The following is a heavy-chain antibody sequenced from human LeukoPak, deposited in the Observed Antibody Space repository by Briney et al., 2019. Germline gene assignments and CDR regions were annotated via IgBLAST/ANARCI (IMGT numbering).Heavy chain of an antibody. V-gene: IGHV4-39*07. J-gene: IGHJ4*02. CDR3: ASSVDTALVGVY. D-gene: IGHD5-18*01. CDR2: IYYSGST. CDR1: GGSISSSSYY. Sequence: SETLSLTCTVSGGSISSSSYYWGWIRQPPGKGLEWIGSIYYSGSTNYNPSLKSRVTISVDTSKNQFSLQVTSVTAADTAVYYCASSVDTALVGVYWGQGTLVTVSS.